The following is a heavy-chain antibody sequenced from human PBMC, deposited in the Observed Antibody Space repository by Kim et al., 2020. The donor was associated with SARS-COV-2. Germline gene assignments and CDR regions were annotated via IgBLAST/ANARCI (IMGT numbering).Heavy chain of an antibody. CDR1: GFTFNNYS. D-gene: IGHD1-1*01. Sequence: GGSLRLSCAGSGFTFNNYSMTWLRRAPGKGLEWVANIRHDGNGKYYADSVTGRFTISRDNSRTAVFLQMNSLRAEDTAVYYCARVRFNAGRYPDFFGYWGQGTQVTVSS. V-gene: IGHV3-7*04. CDR3: ARVRFNAGRYPDFFGY. CDR2: IRHDGNGK. J-gene: IGHJ4*02.